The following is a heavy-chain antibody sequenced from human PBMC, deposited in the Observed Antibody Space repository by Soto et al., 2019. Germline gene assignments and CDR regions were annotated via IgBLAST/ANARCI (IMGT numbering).Heavy chain of an antibody. D-gene: IGHD1-26*01. J-gene: IGHJ6*02. CDR2: TRNKANSYNT. V-gene: IGHV3-72*01. Sequence: GGSLRLSCAASGFTFSDHYMDWVRQAPGKGLEWVGRTRNKANSYNTEYAASVKGRFTISRDDSKNTLYLQMNSLRAEDTAVYYCARGRLGPDSAHYYYGMDVWGQGTTVTVSS. CDR3: ARGRLGPDSAHYYYGMDV. CDR1: GFTFSDHY.